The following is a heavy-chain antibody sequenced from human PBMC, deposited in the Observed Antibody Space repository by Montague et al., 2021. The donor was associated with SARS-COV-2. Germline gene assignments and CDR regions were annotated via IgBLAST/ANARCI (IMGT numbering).Heavy chain of an antibody. CDR2: ISYDGSNK. CDR1: GFPFSSYA. Sequence: SRSLSLSASGFPFSSYAMHWVRQAPGKGLEWVAVISYDGSNKYYADSVKGRFTISRDNSKNTLYLQMNSLRAEDTAVYYCARERFLPGYSEIGYWGQGTLVTVSS. D-gene: IGHD5-18*01. J-gene: IGHJ4*02. V-gene: IGHV3-30*04. CDR3: ARERFLPGYSEIGY.